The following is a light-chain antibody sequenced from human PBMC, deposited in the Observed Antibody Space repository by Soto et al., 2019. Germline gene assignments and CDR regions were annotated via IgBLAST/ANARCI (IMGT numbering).Light chain of an antibody. CDR3: QQYNTYPWT. J-gene: IGKJ1*01. Sequence: DIQMTQSPSTLSGSVGDRVTITCRASQSINGWLAWYQQKPGQAPKLLIYKASTLESGVPSRFSGSGSGTEFTLAISSLQPDDFATYHCQQYNTYPWTFGQGTKVDIK. CDR2: KAS. V-gene: IGKV1-5*03. CDR1: QSINGW.